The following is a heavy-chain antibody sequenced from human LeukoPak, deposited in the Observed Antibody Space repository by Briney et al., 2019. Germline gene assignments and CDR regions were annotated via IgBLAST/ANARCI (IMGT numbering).Heavy chain of an antibody. J-gene: IGHJ4*02. CDR3: TRDTIGSLDY. V-gene: IGHV3-64*01. CDR1: GFTFSSYT. CDR2: ITSNGGST. Sequence: GGSLTLSCAVSGFTFSSYTMHWVRQPPGKGLEYVSAITSNGGSTYYANSVKGRFTISRDNPKNSLFLQMNNLRADDTAIYYCTRDTIGSLDYWGQGILVTVAS. D-gene: IGHD1-26*01.